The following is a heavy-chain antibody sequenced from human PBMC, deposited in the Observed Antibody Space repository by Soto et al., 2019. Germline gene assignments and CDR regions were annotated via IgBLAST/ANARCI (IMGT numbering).Heavy chain of an antibody. CDR1: GGTFSSYT. V-gene: IGHV1-69*02. CDR2: IIPILDIA. CDR3: ARALGIAAAGTIDY. D-gene: IGHD6-13*01. Sequence: QVQLVQSGAEVKKPGSSVKVSCKASGGTFSSYTISWVRQAPGQGLEWMGRIIPILDIANYAQKFQGRVTXXAXKXXSTAYMELSSLRSEDTAVYYCARALGIAAAGTIDYWGQGTLVTVSS. J-gene: IGHJ4*02.